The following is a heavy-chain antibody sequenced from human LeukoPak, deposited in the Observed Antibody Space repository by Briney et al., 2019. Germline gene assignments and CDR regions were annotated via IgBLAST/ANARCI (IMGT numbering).Heavy chain of an antibody. Sequence: GSLSLSCAASGFTFSNYAMSWIRQPPGKGLEWIGEINHSGSTNYNPSLKSRVTISVDTSKNQFSLKLSSVTAADTAVYYCARTTVTTHWFDPWGQGTLVTVSS. CDR3: ARTTVTTHWFDP. V-gene: IGHV4-34*01. CDR2: INHSGST. CDR1: GFTFSNYA. J-gene: IGHJ5*02. D-gene: IGHD4-11*01.